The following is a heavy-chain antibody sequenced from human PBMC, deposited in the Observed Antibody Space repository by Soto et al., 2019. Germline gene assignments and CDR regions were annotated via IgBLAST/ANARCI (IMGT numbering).Heavy chain of an antibody. CDR3: SKSLITFVIVAVQTLLFYF. CDR1: GFTFNNYA. Sequence: EVQLLESGGDLVHPGGSLTLSCVASGFTFNNYAMSWVRQAPGKGPEWVSAISYIDGHTFYAGSVRGRFSVSRYDSKNTLYLQMISLRVEDSAIYYCSKSLITFVIVAVQTLLFYFWGQGTLVTVSS. CDR2: ISYIDGHT. V-gene: IGHV3-23*01. J-gene: IGHJ4*02. D-gene: IGHD3-16*01.